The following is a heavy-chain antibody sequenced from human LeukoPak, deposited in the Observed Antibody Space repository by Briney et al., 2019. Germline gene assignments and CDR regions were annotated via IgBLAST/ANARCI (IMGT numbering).Heavy chain of an antibody. Sequence: PSESLSLTCTVSGGSISSGGYYWSWIRQHPGKGLEWLGYIYYSGSTYYNPSLERRVTISVDTSKTQFSLKISSVTAEATAFYCCASYRWGYQRIDYWGQGTLVTVSS. V-gene: IGHV4-31*03. J-gene: IGHJ4*02. CDR3: ASYRWGYQRIDY. CDR1: GGSISSGGYY. CDR2: IYYSGST. D-gene: IGHD2-2*01.